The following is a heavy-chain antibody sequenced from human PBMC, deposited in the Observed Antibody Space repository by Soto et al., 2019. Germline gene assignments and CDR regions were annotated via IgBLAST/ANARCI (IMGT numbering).Heavy chain of an antibody. D-gene: IGHD3-3*01. CDR2: ISAYNGNT. CDR1: GYTFTSYG. CDR3: ARLEPDYDFWSGYCFDY. J-gene: IGHJ4*02. Sequence: QVQLVQSGAEVKKPGASVKVSCKASGYTFTSYGISWVRQSPGQGLEWMGWISAYNGNTNYAQKLQGRVTMTTDTSTSTAYMELRSMRSDDTAVYYCARLEPDYDFWSGYCFDYWGQGTLVTVSS. V-gene: IGHV1-18*01.